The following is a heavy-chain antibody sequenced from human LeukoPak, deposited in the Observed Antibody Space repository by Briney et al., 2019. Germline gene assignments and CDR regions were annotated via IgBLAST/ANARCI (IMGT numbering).Heavy chain of an antibody. D-gene: IGHD3-3*01. CDR1: DGSFSGYY. Sequence: SETLSLTCAVYDGSFSGYYWSWIRQPPGKGLEWIGEINHSGSTNYNPSLKSRVTISVDTSKNQFSLKLSSVTAADTAVYYCATAYDFWSLYYFDYWGQGTLVTVSS. V-gene: IGHV4-34*01. CDR3: ATAYDFWSLYYFDY. CDR2: INHSGST. J-gene: IGHJ4*02.